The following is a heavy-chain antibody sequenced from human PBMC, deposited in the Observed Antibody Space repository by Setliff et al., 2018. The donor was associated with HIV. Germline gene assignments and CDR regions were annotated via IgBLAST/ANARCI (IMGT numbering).Heavy chain of an antibody. D-gene: IGHD3-10*01. CDR3: AREVLRGGDDAFGL. CDR1: GFAFSNYW. CDR2: LKDDGRNK. J-gene: IGHJ3*01. Sequence: GGSLRLSCAASGFAFSNYWMSWVRQAPGKGPGWVANLKDDGRNKFYLDSVKGRFTISRDNAKNSVYLQMNSLRVEDSAVYYCAREVLRGGDDAFGLWGRGTVVTVSS. V-gene: IGHV3-7*01.